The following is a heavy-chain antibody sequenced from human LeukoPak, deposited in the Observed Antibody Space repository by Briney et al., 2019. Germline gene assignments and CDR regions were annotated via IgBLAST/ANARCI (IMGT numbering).Heavy chain of an antibody. Sequence: GGSLRLSCVASGFAFSSYAMSWVRQAPGKGLGWVASLSGSGGTTFYADSVKGRFTISRDNAKNLLFLQMNSLRAEDTAVYYCARMDYVSTGWGAPFDNWGQGTLVTVSS. CDR2: LSGSGGTT. CDR1: GFAFSSYA. J-gene: IGHJ4*02. D-gene: IGHD3-16*01. V-gene: IGHV3-23*01. CDR3: ARMDYVSTGWGAPFDN.